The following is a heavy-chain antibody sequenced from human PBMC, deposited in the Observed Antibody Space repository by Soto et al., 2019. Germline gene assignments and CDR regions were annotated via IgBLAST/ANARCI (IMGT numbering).Heavy chain of an antibody. Sequence: QVQLVQSGTVVQRRGSSVKVSCQASGGTFSSHGMAWVRQAPGQGLEWMGGIIPTFGTPTYAPKFQGRVTITADKSTNTAYMELSRLRSEDTGVYYCASERSVQYFDFWGQGTLITVSS. D-gene: IGHD1-26*01. CDR3: ASERSVQYFDF. V-gene: IGHV1-69*06. CDR1: GGTFSSHG. CDR2: IIPTFGTP. J-gene: IGHJ4*02.